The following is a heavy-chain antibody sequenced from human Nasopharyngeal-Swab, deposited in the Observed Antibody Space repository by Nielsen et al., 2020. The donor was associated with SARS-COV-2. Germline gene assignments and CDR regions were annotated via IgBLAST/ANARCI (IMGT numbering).Heavy chain of an antibody. J-gene: IGHJ4*02. CDR3: ASGDSSGYYSDY. D-gene: IGHD3-22*01. V-gene: IGHV3-9*01. CDR2: ISWNSGSI. Sequence: SLKISCAASGFTFDDYAMHWVRQAPGKGLEWVSGISWNSGSIGYADSVKGRFTISRDNAKNSLYLQMNSLRAEDTALYYCASGDSSGYYSDYWGQGTLVTVSP. CDR1: GFTFDDYA.